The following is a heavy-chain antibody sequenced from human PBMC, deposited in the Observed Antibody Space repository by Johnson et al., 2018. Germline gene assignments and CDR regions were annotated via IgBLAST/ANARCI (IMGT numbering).Heavy chain of an antibody. Sequence: VQLVESGGGLVQPGGSLRLSXVASAFTFRIYCMSWVRPTPEKGLAWLANLNQDGSEQYFLDSVKGRFSMSRDNAKKSLDLQMNILRAEYTAVYYCARDSGRRAFDLWGQGTIVTVSS. V-gene: IGHV3-7*01. CDR1: AFTFRIYC. CDR2: LNQDGSEQ. J-gene: IGHJ3*01. D-gene: IGHD6-25*01. CDR3: ARDSGRRAFDL.